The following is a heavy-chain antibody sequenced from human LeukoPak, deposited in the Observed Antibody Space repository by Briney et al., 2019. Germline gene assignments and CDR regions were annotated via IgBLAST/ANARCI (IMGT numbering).Heavy chain of an antibody. CDR2: ISGSGGST. Sequence: GGSLRLSCAASGFTFSSYAMSWVRQAPEKGLEWVSAISGSGGSTYYADSVKGRFTISRDNSKNTLYLQMNSLRAEDTAVYYCAKGSHHYDFWSGYYLDYYYGMDVWGQGTTVTVSS. CDR3: AKGSHHYDFWSGYYLDYYYGMDV. V-gene: IGHV3-23*01. D-gene: IGHD3-3*01. J-gene: IGHJ6*02. CDR1: GFTFSSYA.